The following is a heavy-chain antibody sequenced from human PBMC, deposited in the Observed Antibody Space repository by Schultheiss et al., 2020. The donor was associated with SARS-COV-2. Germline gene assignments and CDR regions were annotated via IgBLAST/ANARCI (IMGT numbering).Heavy chain of an antibody. D-gene: IGHD5-18*01. V-gene: IGHV3-48*01. Sequence: GESLKISCAASGFTFSNAWMSWVRQAPGKGLEWVSSISSSSSTKHYADSVKGRFTISRDNSNNTLYLQMNSLRAEDTAVYYCASVDTAMVPPWQWGQGTLVTVSS. CDR3: ASVDTAMVPPWQ. CDR2: ISSSSSTK. CDR1: GFTFSNAW. J-gene: IGHJ4*02.